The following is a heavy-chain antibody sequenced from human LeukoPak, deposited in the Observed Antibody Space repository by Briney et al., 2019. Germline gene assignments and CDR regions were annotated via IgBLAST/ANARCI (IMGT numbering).Heavy chain of an antibody. V-gene: IGHV4-4*07. D-gene: IGHD2-2*01. CDR2: TYPSGST. CDR3: AREGYQLLSGDFYYYMDV. CDR1: GGSISSYY. Sequence: PSETLSLTCTVSGGSISSYYWSWIRQPAGKGLEWIGRTYPSGSTNYNPSLKSRVTMSVDTSKNQFSLKLSTVTAADTAVYYCAREGYQLLSGDFYYYMDVWGKGTTVTVSS. J-gene: IGHJ6*03.